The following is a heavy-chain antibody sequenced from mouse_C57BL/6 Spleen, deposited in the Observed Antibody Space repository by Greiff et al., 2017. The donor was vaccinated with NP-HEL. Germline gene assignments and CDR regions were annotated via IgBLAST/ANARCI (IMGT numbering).Heavy chain of an antibody. CDR3: ANYYGSSRGFAY. D-gene: IGHD1-1*01. CDR2: IYPGSGST. J-gene: IGHJ3*01. Sequence: QVQLQQPGAELVKPGASVKMSCKASGYTFTSYWITWVKQRPGQGLEWIGDIYPGSGSTNYNEKFKSKATLTVDTSSSTAYMQLSSLTSEDSAVYYCANYYGSSRGFAYWGQGTLVTVSA. CDR1: GYTFTSYW. V-gene: IGHV1-55*01.